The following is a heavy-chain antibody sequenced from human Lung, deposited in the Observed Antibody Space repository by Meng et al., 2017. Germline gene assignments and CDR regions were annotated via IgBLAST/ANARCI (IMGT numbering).Heavy chain of an antibody. V-gene: IGHV4-34*01. CDR1: GGSFSDYY. CDR3: ARGPTTMAHDFDY. CDR2: NNHSGTT. J-gene: IGHJ4*02. D-gene: IGHD4-11*01. Sequence: QGGAGPLKPSATPSLTCGVSGGSFSDYYWRWIRQPPGKGLGCIGENNHSGTTNYHPSLGSRATISVDTSQNNLSLKLSSVTAADSAVYYCARGPTTMAHDFDYWGQGTLVTVSS.